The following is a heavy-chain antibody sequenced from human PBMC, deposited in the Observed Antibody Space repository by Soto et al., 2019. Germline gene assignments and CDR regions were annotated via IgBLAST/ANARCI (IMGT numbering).Heavy chain of an antibody. CDR3: ARPTYNSGSPFDY. CDR2: IYYSGST. D-gene: IGHD1-20*01. V-gene: IGHV4-59*01. J-gene: IGHJ4*02. Sequence: SETLSLTCTISGGSISSYYWSWIRQPPGKGLEWIGYIYYSGSTNYNPSLKSRVTISVDTSKNQFSLKLSSVTAADTAVYYCARPTYNSGSPFDYWGQGTLVTVSS. CDR1: GGSISSYY.